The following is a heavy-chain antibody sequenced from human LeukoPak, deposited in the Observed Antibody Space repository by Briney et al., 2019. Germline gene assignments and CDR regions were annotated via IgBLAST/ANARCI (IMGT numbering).Heavy chain of an antibody. V-gene: IGHV3-7*01. CDR1: GFTFSSYA. CDR3: ARERKGSSWYDGKEPFDY. D-gene: IGHD6-13*01. CDR2: IDQDGREK. J-gene: IGHJ4*02. Sequence: GGSLRLSCAVSGFTFSSYAMSWVRQAPGKGLEWVANIDQDGREKNYVDSVKGRFTISRDNGKNSLYLEMNSLRAEDTAVYYCARERKGSSWYDGKEPFDYWGQGTLVTVSS.